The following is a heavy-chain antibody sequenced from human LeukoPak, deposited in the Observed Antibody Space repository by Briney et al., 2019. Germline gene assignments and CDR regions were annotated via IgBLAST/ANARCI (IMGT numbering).Heavy chain of an antibody. D-gene: IGHD6-13*01. J-gene: IGHJ4*02. CDR2: INWNGGST. CDR1: GFTLDDYG. Sequence: PGGSLRLSCAASGFTLDDYGMSWVRQAPGKGLEWVSGINWNGGSTGYADSVKGRFTISRDNAKNSLYLQMNSLRAEDTALYYCASGLIAAAGTAGYWGQGTLVTVSS. V-gene: IGHV3-20*04. CDR3: ASGLIAAAGTAGY.